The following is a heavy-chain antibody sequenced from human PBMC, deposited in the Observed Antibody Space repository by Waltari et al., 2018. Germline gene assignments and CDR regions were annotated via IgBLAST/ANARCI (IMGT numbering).Heavy chain of an antibody. J-gene: IGHJ3*02. V-gene: IGHV1-69*01. D-gene: IGHD3-3*01. Sequence: QVQLVQSGAEVTKPGSSVKVSCKASGGTFSSYAISWVRTAPGQGLERMGGIIPILGTANYAQKFQGRVTITADESTSTAYMELSSLRSEDTAVYYCARPSIFGVVINHDAFDIWGQGTMVTVSS. CDR2: IIPILGTA. CDR1: GGTFSSYA. CDR3: ARPSIFGVVINHDAFDI.